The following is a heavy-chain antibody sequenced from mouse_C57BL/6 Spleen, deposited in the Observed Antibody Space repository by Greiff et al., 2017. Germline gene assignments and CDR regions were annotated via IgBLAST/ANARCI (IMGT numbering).Heavy chain of an antibody. D-gene: IGHD2-3*01. CDR2: IRNKANGYTT. CDR1: GFTFTDYY. Sequence: EVKLMESGGGLVQPGGSLSLSCAASGFTFTDYYMSWVRQPPGKALEWLGFIRNKANGYTTEYSASVKGRFTISRDNSQSILYLQMNALRAEDSATYYCARYKDDGYPYWYFDVWGTGTTVTVSS. V-gene: IGHV7-3*01. J-gene: IGHJ1*03. CDR3: ARYKDDGYPYWYFDV.